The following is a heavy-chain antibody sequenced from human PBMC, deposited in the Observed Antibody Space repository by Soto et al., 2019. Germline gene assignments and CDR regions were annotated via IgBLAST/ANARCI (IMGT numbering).Heavy chain of an antibody. J-gene: IGHJ4*02. CDR1: GFTFVKHA. CDR2: INGGNGGT. CDR3: ARADVMLVAIITTLTDN. V-gene: IGHV3-23*01. D-gene: IGHD2-21*01. Sequence: EVQLLESGGGLVQPGGSLRLSCAASGFTFVKHAMTWVRRAPGKGLEWVSTINGGNGGTYYADSVKGRFTISRVNAHNTLYLHVSSLRSEDTAIYYCARADVMLVAIITTLTDNWGQGTLVTVSS.